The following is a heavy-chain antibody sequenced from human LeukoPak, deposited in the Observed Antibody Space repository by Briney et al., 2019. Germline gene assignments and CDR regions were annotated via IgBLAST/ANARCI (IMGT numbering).Heavy chain of an antibody. J-gene: IGHJ4*01. CDR3: AEVESSYCRI. D-gene: IGHD3-10*01. Sequence: GGSLRLSCVASGLTFGNYGMNWVREAPGKGLEWVSSIGGGGYTTYYADSVRGRFTISRDNSKNSMYLQMSSLRAEDTAIYYCAEVESSYCRIWGQGTLVTVSS. V-gene: IGHV3-23*01. CDR2: IGGGGYTT. CDR1: GLTFGNYG.